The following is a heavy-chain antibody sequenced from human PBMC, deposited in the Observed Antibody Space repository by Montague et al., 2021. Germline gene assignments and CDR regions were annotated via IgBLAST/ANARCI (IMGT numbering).Heavy chain of an antibody. Sequence: SLRLSCAASGFTFSGYAMSWVRQAPGKGLEWVSGTSATGGGTFYADSVKGRFIISRDNSKNTLFLQMNSLRADDTAVYYCAKNRAAPGRSSFDYWGQGTLVTASS. V-gene: IGHV3-23*01. CDR3: AKNRAAPGRSSFDY. CDR1: GFTFSGYA. D-gene: IGHD6-13*01. CDR2: TSATGGGT. J-gene: IGHJ4*02.